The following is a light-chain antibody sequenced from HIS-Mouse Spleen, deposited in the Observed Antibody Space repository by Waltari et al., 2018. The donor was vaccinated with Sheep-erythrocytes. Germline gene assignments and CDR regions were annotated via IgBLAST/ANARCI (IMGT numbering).Light chain of an antibody. V-gene: IGLV2-11*01. CDR1: SSDVGGYNY. CDR2: DVS. CDR3: CSYAGSYNHV. Sequence: QSALTQPRSVSGSPGQSVTISCTGTSSDVGGYNYVSWYQQHPGKAPKPMIYDVSKRPSGVPDRFSGSKPGNTASLTISGLQAEDEADYYCCSYAGSYNHVFATGTKVTVL. J-gene: IGLJ1*01.